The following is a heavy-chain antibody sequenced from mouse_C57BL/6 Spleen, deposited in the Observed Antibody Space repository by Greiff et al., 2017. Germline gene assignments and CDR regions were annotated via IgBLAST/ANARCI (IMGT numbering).Heavy chain of an antibody. D-gene: IGHD1-1*01. Sequence: QVQLQQSGAELMKPGASVKLSCKATGYTFTGYWIEWVKQRPGHGLEWIGEILPGSGSTNYNEKFKGKATFTADTSSNTAYMQHSSLTTEDSAIYYCYGSSYEDWYVDVWGTGTTVTVSS. CDR3: YGSSYEDWYVDV. J-gene: IGHJ1*03. V-gene: IGHV1-9*01. CDR2: ILPGSGST. CDR1: GYTFTGYW.